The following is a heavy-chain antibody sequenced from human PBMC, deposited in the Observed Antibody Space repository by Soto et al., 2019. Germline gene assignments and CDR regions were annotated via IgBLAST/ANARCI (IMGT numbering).Heavy chain of an antibody. CDR3: ARETMRYSNYEGFWFDP. CDR1: GGSISSGGYY. CDR2: IYYSGST. Sequence: PSETLSLTCTVSGGSISSGGYYWSWIRQHPGKGLEWIGYIYYSGSTYYNPSLKSRVTISVDTSKNQFSLKLSSVTAADTAVYYCARETMRYSNYEGFWFDPWGQGTLVTVSS. V-gene: IGHV4-31*03. J-gene: IGHJ5*02. D-gene: IGHD4-4*01.